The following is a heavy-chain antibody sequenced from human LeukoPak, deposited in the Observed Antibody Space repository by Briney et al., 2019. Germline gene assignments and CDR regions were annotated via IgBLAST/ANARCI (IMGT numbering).Heavy chain of an antibody. V-gene: IGHV4-61*02. CDR1: GGSISSGNYY. Sequence: SQTLSLTCTVSGGSISSGNYYWSWIRQPVGKGLEWIGRMYFTGSGNSNPSLKSRVTISIDTSKNQFSLRLTSVTAADTAVYYCARFSTTPGGYTYGRGVFDFWGQGTLVIVSS. CDR2: MYFTGSG. D-gene: IGHD5-18*01. CDR3: ARFSTTPGGYTYGRGVFDF. J-gene: IGHJ4*02.